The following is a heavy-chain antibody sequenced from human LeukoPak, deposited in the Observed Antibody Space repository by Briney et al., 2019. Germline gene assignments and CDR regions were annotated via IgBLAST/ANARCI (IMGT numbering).Heavy chain of an antibody. CDR1: GFTFSSYS. Sequence: GGSLRLSCAASGFTFSSYSMNWVRQAPGKGLEWFSSISSSSSYIYYADSVKGRFTISRDNAKNSLYLQMNSLSDEDTAVYYCASVVVAAKKSAFDIWGQGTMVTVSS. CDR3: ASVVVAAKKSAFDI. J-gene: IGHJ3*02. D-gene: IGHD2-15*01. V-gene: IGHV3-21*01. CDR2: ISSSSSYI.